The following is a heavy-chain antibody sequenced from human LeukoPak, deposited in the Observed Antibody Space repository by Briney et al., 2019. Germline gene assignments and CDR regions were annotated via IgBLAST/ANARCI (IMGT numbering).Heavy chain of an antibody. J-gene: IGHJ3*02. CDR1: GYTFTSYY. CDR3: ASATYYYGSGSYPRGAFDI. Sequence: ASVKVSCKASGYTFTSYYMHWVRQAPGQGLEWMGIINPSDGSTSYAQKFQGRVTMTRDTSTSTVYMELSSLRSEDTAVYYCASATYYYGSGSYPRGAFDIWGQGTMVTVSS. CDR2: INPSDGST. D-gene: IGHD3-10*01. V-gene: IGHV1-46*01.